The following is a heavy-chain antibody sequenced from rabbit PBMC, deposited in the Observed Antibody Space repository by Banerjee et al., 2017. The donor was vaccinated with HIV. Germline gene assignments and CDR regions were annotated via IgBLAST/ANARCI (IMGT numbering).Heavy chain of an antibody. D-gene: IGHD1-1*01. J-gene: IGHJ3*01. CDR3: ARRDGSRSGYWL. V-gene: IGHV1S45*01. Sequence: QEQLVESGGGLVQPEGSLTLTCKASGFTLSSSYYMCWVRQAPGKGLEWIGCIVAGSSGSTYYASWAKGRFTVSKTSSTTVTLQVTSLTAADTATYFCARRDGSRSGYWLWGQGTLVTVS. CDR1: GFTLSSSYY. CDR2: IVAGSSGST.